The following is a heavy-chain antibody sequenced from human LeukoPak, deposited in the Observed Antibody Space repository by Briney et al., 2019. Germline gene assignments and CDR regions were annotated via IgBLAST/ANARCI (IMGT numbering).Heavy chain of an antibody. D-gene: IGHD2-15*01. CDR1: GGSISSYY. Sequence: SETLSLTCTVSGGSISSYYLSWIRQPPGKGLEWIGHVDSSGNTNYNPSLESRLTMSVETSKKQFPFKQTSVTAADIAVYFCARQFLVGSAFHAFDLWGQGTRVTVSS. V-gene: IGHV4-59*08. J-gene: IGHJ3*01. CDR3: ARQFLVGSAFHAFDL. CDR2: VDSSGNT.